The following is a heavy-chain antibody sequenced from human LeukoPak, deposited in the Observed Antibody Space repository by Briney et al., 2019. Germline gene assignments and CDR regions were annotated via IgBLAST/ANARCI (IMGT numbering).Heavy chain of an antibody. CDR1: GFTFSSYA. CDR2: ISGSGGST. J-gene: IGHJ4*02. V-gene: IGHV3-23*01. Sequence: GGSLRLSCAASGFTFSSYAMSWVRQAPGKGLEWVSAISGSGGSTYCADSVKGRFTISRDNSKNTLYLQMNSLRAEDTAVYYCAKALYSSGWFSSSYWGQGTLVTVSS. CDR3: AKALYSSGWFSSSY. D-gene: IGHD6-19*01.